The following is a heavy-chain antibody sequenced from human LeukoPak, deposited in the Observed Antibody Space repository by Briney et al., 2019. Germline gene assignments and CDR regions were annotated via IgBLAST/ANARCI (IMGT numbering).Heavy chain of an antibody. V-gene: IGHV3-23*01. D-gene: IGHD1-26*01. CDR2: ISEGGENK. CDR1: GFTFNNYA. J-gene: IGHJ4*02. CDR3: AKQWVDC. Sequence: GGSLRLSCAASGFTFNNYAMNWVGRAPGKGLEWVSSISEGGENKHYADSVKARFTISRDNSQSTLFLQMPSLRAEDTAVYYCAKQWVDCWGQGTLVTVSS.